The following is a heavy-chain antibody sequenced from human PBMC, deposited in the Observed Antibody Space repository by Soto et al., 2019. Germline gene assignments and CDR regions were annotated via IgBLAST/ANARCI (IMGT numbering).Heavy chain of an antibody. CDR3: ARLYYYDSSGYYYVEDF. J-gene: IGHJ4*02. D-gene: IGHD3-22*01. CDR1: GYTFHRYA. Sequence: GASVPVACKASGYTFHRYAISWVRQAPGQGLEWMGWISAYNGNTNYAQKLQGRVTTTTDTSTSTAYMELRSLRSDDTAVYYCARLYYYDSSGYYYVEDFWGQGTLVTVSS. V-gene: IGHV1-18*01. CDR2: ISAYNGNT.